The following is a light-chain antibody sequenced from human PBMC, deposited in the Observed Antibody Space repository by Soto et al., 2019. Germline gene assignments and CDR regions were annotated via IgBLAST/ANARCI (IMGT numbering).Light chain of an antibody. J-gene: IGKJ1*01. Sequence: AIPMTQSPSSLSASVGDRVTITCRASQGIRNDLGWYQQKPGKAPKLLIYAASSLQSGVPSRFSGSGSGTDFTLTISSRQPEDFATYYCLQDYNYPRTFGQGTKVEIK. CDR2: AAS. CDR1: QGIRND. V-gene: IGKV1-6*01. CDR3: LQDYNYPRT.